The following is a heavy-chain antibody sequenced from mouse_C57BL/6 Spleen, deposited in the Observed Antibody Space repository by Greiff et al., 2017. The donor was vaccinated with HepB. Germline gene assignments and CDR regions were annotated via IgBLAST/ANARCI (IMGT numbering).Heavy chain of an antibody. V-gene: IGHV1-59*01. CDR2: IDPSDSYT. J-gene: IGHJ3*01. D-gene: IGHD1-1*01. Sequence: QVQLQQSGAELVRPGTSVKLSCKASGYTFTSYWMHWVKQRPGQGLEWIGVIDPSDSYTNYNQKFKGKATLTVDTSSSTAYMQLSSLTSEDSAVYYCARSVSSYEFAYWGQGTLVTVSA. CDR3: ARSVSSYEFAY. CDR1: GYTFTSYW.